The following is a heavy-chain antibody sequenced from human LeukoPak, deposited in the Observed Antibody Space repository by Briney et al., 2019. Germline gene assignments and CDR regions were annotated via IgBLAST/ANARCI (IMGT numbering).Heavy chain of an antibody. CDR2: INPNSGGT. CDR1: GYTFTGYY. V-gene: IGHV1-2*04. Sequence: ASVKVSCKASGYTFTGYYMHWVRQAPGQGLEWMGWINPNSGGTNYAQKFQGWVTMTRDTSISTACMELSRLRSDDTAVYYCASSYSSGRDNWFDPWGQGTLVTVSS. J-gene: IGHJ5*02. D-gene: IGHD6-19*01. CDR3: ASSYSSGRDNWFDP.